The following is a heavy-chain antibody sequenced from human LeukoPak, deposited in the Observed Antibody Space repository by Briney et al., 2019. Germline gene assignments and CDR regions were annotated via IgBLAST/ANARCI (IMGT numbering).Heavy chain of an antibody. Sequence: ASVKVSCKASGYTFTSYDINWVRQATGQGLEWMGWMNPNSGNIGYAQKFQGRVTMTRNTSISTAYMELSSLRSEDTALYYCARVSHGYSYVLPFDYWGQGTLVTVSS. CDR2: MNPNSGNI. CDR3: ARVSHGYSYVLPFDY. V-gene: IGHV1-8*01. CDR1: GYTFTSYD. D-gene: IGHD5-18*01. J-gene: IGHJ4*02.